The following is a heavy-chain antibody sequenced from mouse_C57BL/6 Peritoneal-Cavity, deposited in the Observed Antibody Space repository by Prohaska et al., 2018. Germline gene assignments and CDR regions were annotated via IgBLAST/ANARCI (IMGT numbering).Heavy chain of an antibody. Sequence: FTFTSYWITWVKQRPGQGLEWFGDIYPGSGSTNYNEKFKSKATLTVDTSSSTAYMQLSSLTSEDAAVYYCARDYYADYWGQGTTLTVYS. CDR2: IYPGSGST. V-gene: IGHV1-55*01. CDR3: ARDYYADY. CDR1: FTFTSYW. J-gene: IGHJ2*01.